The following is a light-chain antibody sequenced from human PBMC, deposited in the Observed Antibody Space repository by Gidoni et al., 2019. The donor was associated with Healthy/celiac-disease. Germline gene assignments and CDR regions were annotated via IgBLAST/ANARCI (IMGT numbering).Light chain of an antibody. CDR3: QQYGSSPWT. J-gene: IGKJ1*01. CDR1: QSVSSSY. Sequence: EIVLTQSPGTLSLSPGERATLSCRASQSVSSSYLAWYQQKPGQAPRLLIYGESSRANGIPDRFSGSGSGTELTLTISRLEPEDFAVYYCQQYGSSPWTFGQGTKVEIK. CDR2: GES. V-gene: IGKV3-20*01.